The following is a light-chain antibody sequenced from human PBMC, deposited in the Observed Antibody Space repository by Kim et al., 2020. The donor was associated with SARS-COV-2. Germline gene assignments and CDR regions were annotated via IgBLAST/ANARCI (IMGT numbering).Light chain of an antibody. Sequence: SYELTQPPSVSVSPGQTASITCSGDKLGDKYACWYQQKPGQSPVLVIYQDSKRPSGIAERFSGANSGNTATLTISGTQAMDEADYYCQAWDSSTGVCGTG. J-gene: IGLJ1*01. CDR1: KLGDKY. CDR3: QAWDSSTGV. V-gene: IGLV3-1*01. CDR2: QDS.